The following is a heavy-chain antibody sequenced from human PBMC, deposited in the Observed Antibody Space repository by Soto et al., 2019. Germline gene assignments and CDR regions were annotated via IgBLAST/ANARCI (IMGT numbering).Heavy chain of an antibody. CDR2: ISAYNGNT. CDR3: ARAKRGYGSSWYEDY. J-gene: IGHJ4*02. CDR1: GYTFTSYG. Sequence: QVQLVQSGAEVKKPGTSVKVSCKASGYTFTSYGISWVRQAPGQGLEWMGWISAYNGNTNYAQTLQGRVTMTTDTSTSTAYMELRSLRSDDTAVYYCARAKRGYGSSWYEDYWGQGTLVTVSS. V-gene: IGHV1-18*01. D-gene: IGHD6-13*01.